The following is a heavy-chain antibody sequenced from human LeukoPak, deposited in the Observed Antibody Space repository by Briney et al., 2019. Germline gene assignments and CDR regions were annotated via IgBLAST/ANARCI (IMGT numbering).Heavy chain of an antibody. Sequence: GGSLRLSCAVSGFTITNYGMSWVRQAPGKGLEWVSAIDVSGDTEYYADSVKGRFIISRDNSRNTLYLQINSLRGEDTVLYYCAQGYSSGWYPNWGQGTLVTVSS. CDR1: GFTITNYG. CDR2: IDVSGDTE. V-gene: IGHV3-23*01. D-gene: IGHD6-19*01. CDR3: AQGYSSGWYPN. J-gene: IGHJ4*02.